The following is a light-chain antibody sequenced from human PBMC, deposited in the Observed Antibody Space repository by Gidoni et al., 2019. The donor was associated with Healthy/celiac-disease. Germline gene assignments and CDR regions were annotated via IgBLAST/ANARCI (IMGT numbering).Light chain of an antibody. J-gene: IGLJ3*02. CDR1: CSDVGSYNL. CDR3: CSYAGSSTSHWV. Sequence: QSALTQPASVSGSPGQSITISCTGTCSDVGSYNLVSWYQQHPGKAPKLMIYEVRKRPSGVSNRFSGSKSGNTASLTISGLQAEDEADYYCCSYAGSSTSHWVFGGGTKLTVL. CDR2: EVR. V-gene: IGLV2-23*02.